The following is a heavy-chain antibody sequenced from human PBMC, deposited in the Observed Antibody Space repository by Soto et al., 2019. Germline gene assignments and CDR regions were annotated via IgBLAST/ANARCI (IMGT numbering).Heavy chain of an antibody. CDR1: GYIFTGYY. Sequence: ASVKVSCKASGYIFTGYYMHWVRQAPGQGLEWMGGIVPLSGTPFYAQKFQDRVTVSADESTNTIYMDLTNLISDDTAVYYCARGRFPGSRWPYFEYWGQGTPVTVSS. V-gene: IGHV1-69*13. CDR2: IVPLSGTP. D-gene: IGHD6-13*01. CDR3: ARGRFPGSRWPYFEY. J-gene: IGHJ4*02.